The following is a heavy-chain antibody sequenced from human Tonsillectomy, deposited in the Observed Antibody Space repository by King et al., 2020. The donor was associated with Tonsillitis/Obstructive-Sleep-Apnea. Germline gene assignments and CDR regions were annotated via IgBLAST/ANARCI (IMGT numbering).Heavy chain of an antibody. CDR1: GGTFSSYA. D-gene: IGHD2-2*01. J-gene: IGHJ4*02. V-gene: IGHV1-69*10. CDR2: IIPILGIA. Sequence: QLVQSGAEVKKPGSSVKVSCKASGGTFSSYAISWVRQAPGQGLEWMGGIIPILGIANYAQKFQGRVTITADKSTSTAYMELSSLRSEDTAVYYCAREDCSSTSCHDPTDYWGQGTLVTVSS. CDR3: AREDCSSTSCHDPTDY.